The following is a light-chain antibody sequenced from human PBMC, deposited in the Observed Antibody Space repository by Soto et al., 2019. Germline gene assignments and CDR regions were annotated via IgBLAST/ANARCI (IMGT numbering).Light chain of an antibody. CDR2: GAS. V-gene: IGKV3-15*01. Sequence: EIVMTQSPATLSVSPGERATLSCRASQSVSSNLAWYQQKPGQAPRLLIYGASTRATGIPATFSGSGSGTEFTLTISSLQSEEFAVYYWQQYNNWPYTFGQGTKLEIK. CDR1: QSVSSN. J-gene: IGKJ2*01. CDR3: QQYNNWPYT.